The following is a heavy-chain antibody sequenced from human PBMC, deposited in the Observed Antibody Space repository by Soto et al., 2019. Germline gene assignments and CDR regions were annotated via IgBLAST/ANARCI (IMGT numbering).Heavy chain of an antibody. CDR2: ISYDGSNK. CDR1: GFTFSSYA. V-gene: IGHV3-30-3*01. CDR3: ARGVGPGGIAAAD. D-gene: IGHD6-13*01. Sequence: QVQLVESGGGVVQPGRSLRLSCAASGFTFSSYAMHWVRQAPGEGLEWVAVISYDGSNKYYADSVKGRFTISRDNSKNTLYLQMNSLRAEDTAVYYCARGVGPGGIAAADWGQGTLVTVSS. J-gene: IGHJ4*02.